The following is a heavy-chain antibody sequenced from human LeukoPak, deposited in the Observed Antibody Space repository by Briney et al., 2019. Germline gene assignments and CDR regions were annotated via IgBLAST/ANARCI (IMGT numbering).Heavy chain of an antibody. CDR3: ATQWDREAFDT. CDR1: GGTFSSYA. J-gene: IGHJ3*02. Sequence: ASVKVSCKASGGTFSSYAISWVRQAPGQGLEWMGGIIPIFGTANYAQKFQGRVTITADESTSTAYMELSSLRSEDTAVYYCATQWDREAFDTWGLGTMVTVSS. CDR2: IIPIFGTA. V-gene: IGHV1-69*13. D-gene: IGHD1-26*01.